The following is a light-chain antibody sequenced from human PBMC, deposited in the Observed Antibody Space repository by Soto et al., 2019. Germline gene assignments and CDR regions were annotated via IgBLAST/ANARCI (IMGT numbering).Light chain of an antibody. CDR2: GNT. Sequence: QSVLTQPPSVSGAPGQRVTISCTGSSSNIGADHDVHWYQQFPGMAPKLLIYGNTNRPSGVPDRFSGSRSATSASLAITGLQPEDEAYYYCQSYDNSTSAYVFGTGTKVTVL. CDR1: SSNIGADHD. V-gene: IGLV1-40*01. CDR3: QSYDNSTSAYV. J-gene: IGLJ1*01.